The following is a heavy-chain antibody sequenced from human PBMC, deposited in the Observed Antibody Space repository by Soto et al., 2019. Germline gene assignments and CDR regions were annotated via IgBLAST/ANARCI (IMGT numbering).Heavy chain of an antibody. V-gene: IGHV4-59*01. Sequence: PSETLSLTCTVSGDTSTSYYWGWIRQAPGKGLEWIGHIHNSGTSTHNPSLNGRVTISIDMSKKQFSLKLTSLTSADTAVYYCARDFYDSVVYTWFDSWSQGTLVTVYS. D-gene: IGHD3-22*01. CDR1: GDTSTSYY. CDR2: IHNSGTS. J-gene: IGHJ5*01. CDR3: ARDFYDSVVYTWFDS.